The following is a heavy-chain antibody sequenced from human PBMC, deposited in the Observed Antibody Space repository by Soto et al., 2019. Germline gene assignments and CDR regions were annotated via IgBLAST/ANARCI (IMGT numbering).Heavy chain of an antibody. D-gene: IGHD2-2*01. CDR2: ISGSGGST. Sequence: GGSLRLSCAASGFTFSSYAMSWVRQAPGKGLEWVSAISGSGGSTYYADSVKGRFTISRDNSKNTLYLQMNSLRAEETAVYYCAKDSLYAYCSSTSCPYGYSEYYYDSSGRGNVYWGQGTLVTVSS. V-gene: IGHV3-23*01. CDR3: AKDSLYAYCSSTSCPYGYSEYYYDSSGRGNVY. J-gene: IGHJ4*02. CDR1: GFTFSSYA.